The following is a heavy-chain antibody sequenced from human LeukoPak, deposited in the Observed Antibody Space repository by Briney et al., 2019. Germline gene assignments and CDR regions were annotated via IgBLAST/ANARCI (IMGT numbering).Heavy chain of an antibody. CDR1: GGSISSYY. CDR2: IYHSGNT. CDR3: ARDGGLQLPLGWFDP. J-gene: IGHJ5*02. Sequence: SETLSLTCSVSGGSISSYYWSWIRQPPGKGLEWIGSIYHSGNTYYNPSLKSRVTISVDTSKNQFSLQLSSVTAADTAVYYCARDGGLQLPLGWFDPWGQGTLVIVSS. V-gene: IGHV4-59*12. D-gene: IGHD1-7*01.